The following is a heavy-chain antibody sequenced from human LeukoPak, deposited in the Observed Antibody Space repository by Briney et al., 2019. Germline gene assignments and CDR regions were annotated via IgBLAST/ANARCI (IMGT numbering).Heavy chain of an antibody. CDR2: INHSGST. Sequence: PSETLSLTCAVYGGSFSGYYWSWIRQPPGKGLEWIGEINHSGSTNYNPSLKSRVTISVDTSKNQFSLKLSSVTAADTAVYYCARAPRGDYWGQGTLVTVSS. CDR1: GGSFSGYY. V-gene: IGHV4-34*01. J-gene: IGHJ4*02. CDR3: ARAPRGDY.